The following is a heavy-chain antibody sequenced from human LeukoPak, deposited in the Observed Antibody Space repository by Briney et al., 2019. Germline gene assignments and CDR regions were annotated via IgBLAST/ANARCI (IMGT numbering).Heavy chain of an antibody. CDR1: GYTFTSYD. CDR2: MNPNSGNT. CDR3: ARAGLLWFGEFAIIDV. V-gene: IGHV1-8*01. D-gene: IGHD3-10*01. Sequence: ASVKVSCKASGYTFTSYDINWVRQATGQGLEWMGWMNPNSGNTGYAQKFQGRVTMTRNTSISTAYTELSSLRSEDTAVYYCARAGLLWFGEFAIIDVWGQGTTVTVSS. J-gene: IGHJ6*02.